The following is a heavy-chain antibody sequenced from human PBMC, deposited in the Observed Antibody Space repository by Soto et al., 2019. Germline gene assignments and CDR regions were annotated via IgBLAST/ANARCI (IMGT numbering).Heavy chain of an antibody. J-gene: IGHJ6*02. CDR2: IVVASGQT. CDR1: GSGFIRSG. CDR3: SADRPDIGVGWWV. Sequence: SVKRSCKSSGSGFIRSGIQWVRQAHGQRLEWIGWIVVASGQTNYAQNFRGRVAITRDTSTATAYIELTGLTSEDTAVYFCSADRPDIGVGWWVWGQGTTVTVSS. V-gene: IGHV1-58*02. D-gene: IGHD2-15*01.